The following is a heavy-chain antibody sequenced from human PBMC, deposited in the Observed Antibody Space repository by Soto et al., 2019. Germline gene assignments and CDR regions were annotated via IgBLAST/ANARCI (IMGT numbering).Heavy chain of an antibody. CDR1: GFTFSSYG. V-gene: IGHV3-33*01. D-gene: IGHD3-22*01. CDR3: ARDKLYYYDSSGYYPDLDY. Sequence: PGGSLRLSCAASGFTFSSYGMHWVRQAPGKGLEWVAVIWYDGSNKYYADSVKGRFTISRDNSKNTLYLQMNSLRAEDTAVYYCARDKLYYYDSSGYYPDLDYWGQGTLVTVSS. J-gene: IGHJ4*02. CDR2: IWYDGSNK.